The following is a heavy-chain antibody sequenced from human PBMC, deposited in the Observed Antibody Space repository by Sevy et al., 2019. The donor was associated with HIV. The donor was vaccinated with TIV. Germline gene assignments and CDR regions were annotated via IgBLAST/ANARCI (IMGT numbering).Heavy chain of an antibody. J-gene: IGHJ6*02. D-gene: IGHD6-19*01. CDR1: GFTFSSYS. Sequence: GGSLRLSCAASGFTFSSYSMNWVRQAPGKGLEWVSSISSSSSYIYYADSVKGRFTISRDNAKNAPYLQMNSLRAEDTAVYYCARGPWEQWLVLYGMDVWGQGTTVTVSS. CDR3: ARGPWEQWLVLYGMDV. CDR2: ISSSSSYI. V-gene: IGHV3-21*06.